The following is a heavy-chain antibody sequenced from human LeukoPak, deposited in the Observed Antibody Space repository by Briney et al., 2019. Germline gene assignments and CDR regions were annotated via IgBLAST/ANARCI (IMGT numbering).Heavy chain of an antibody. CDR2: INTNSGGT. Sequence: ASVKVSCKASGYTFTDYYVHWVRQAPGQGLEWMGWINTNSGGTNYAQKFQGRVTMTRDTSIRTAYMELSGLRSDDTAIYYCARPYNWNAGGALYYFDYWGQGTLVTVAS. J-gene: IGHJ4*02. D-gene: IGHD1-20*01. CDR1: GYTFTDYY. CDR3: ARPYNWNAGGALYYFDY. V-gene: IGHV1-2*02.